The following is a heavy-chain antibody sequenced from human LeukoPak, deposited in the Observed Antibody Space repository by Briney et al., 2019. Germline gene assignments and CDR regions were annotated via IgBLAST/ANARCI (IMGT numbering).Heavy chain of an antibody. J-gene: IGHJ4*02. Sequence: GGSLRLSCAASGFTFSSYSMNWVRQAPGKGLEWVSSISSSSYIYYADSVKGRFTISRDNAKNTLYLQMNSLRAEDTAVYYCASYQPLLDKYCFDYWGQGTLVTVSS. CDR2: ISSSSYI. D-gene: IGHD2-2*01. CDR3: ASYQPLLDKYCFDY. V-gene: IGHV3-21*01. CDR1: GFTFSSYS.